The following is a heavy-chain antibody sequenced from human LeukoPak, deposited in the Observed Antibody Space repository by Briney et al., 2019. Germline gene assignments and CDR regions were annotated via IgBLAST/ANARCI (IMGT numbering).Heavy chain of an antibody. Sequence: PSQTLSLTCAVSGGSISSGGYSWSWIRQPPGKGLEWIGYIYHSGSTYYNPSLKSRVTISVDRSKNQFSLKLSSVTAADTAVYCCASSYYYDSSGYGPPDVWGQGTMVTVSS. CDR3: ASSYYYDSSGYGPPDV. V-gene: IGHV4-30-2*01. CDR1: GGSISSGGYS. D-gene: IGHD3-22*01. J-gene: IGHJ3*01. CDR2: IYHSGST.